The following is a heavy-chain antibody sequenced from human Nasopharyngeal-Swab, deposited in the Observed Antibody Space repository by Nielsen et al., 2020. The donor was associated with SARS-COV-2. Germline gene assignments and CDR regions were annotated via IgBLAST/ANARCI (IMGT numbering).Heavy chain of an antibody. CDR2: INPNSGGT. V-gene: IGHV1-2*02. Sequence: ASVKGSFQASGYTLTGYHMHWVRQAPGQGLEWMGWINPNSGGTNYAQKFQGRVTMTRDTSISTAYMELSRLRSDDTAVYYCARPGGTTHYWGQGTLVTVSS. D-gene: IGHD1-7*01. CDR3: ARPGGTTHY. CDR1: GYTLTGYH. J-gene: IGHJ4*02.